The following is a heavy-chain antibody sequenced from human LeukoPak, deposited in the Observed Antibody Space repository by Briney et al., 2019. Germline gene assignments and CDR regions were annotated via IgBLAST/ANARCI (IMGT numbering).Heavy chain of an antibody. V-gene: IGHV1-8*01. CDR3: AGGYRMQLWNY. J-gene: IGHJ4*02. D-gene: IGHD5-18*01. CDR2: MNPNSGNT. Sequence: ASVKVSCKASGYTFTSYDINWVRQATGQGLEWMGWMNPNSGNTAYAQKFKGRVTMTRNTSISTAYMELSSLRSEDTAVYYCAGGYRMQLWNYWGQGTLVTVSS. CDR1: GYTFTSYD.